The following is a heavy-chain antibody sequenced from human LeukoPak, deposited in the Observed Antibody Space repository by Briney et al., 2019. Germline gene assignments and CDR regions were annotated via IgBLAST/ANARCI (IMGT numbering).Heavy chain of an antibody. CDR3: AKDRARGGATDFDY. J-gene: IGHJ4*02. Sequence: GGSLRLSCAASGFTFRNYAMNWVRQAPGKGLEWVSTISGDGDSTYYADSVKGRFTISRDNSRNTLYLQMNSLRGEDTAVYFCAKDRARGGATDFDYWGQGTLVTASS. V-gene: IGHV3-23*01. CDR1: GFTFRNYA. D-gene: IGHD1-26*01. CDR2: ISGDGDST.